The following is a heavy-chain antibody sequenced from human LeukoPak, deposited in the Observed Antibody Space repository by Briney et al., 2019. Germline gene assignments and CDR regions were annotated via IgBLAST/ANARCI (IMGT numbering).Heavy chain of an antibody. CDR3: ARTYYYASSGYYPDAVDY. CDR2: ISSSSSYT. J-gene: IGHJ4*02. D-gene: IGHD3-22*01. CDR1: GFTVSDYY. V-gene: IGHV3-11*06. Sequence: GGSLRLSCAAAGFTVSDYYMSWIRQAPGKGLEWVSYISSSSSYTNYADSVKGRFTISRKNAKNSLYLQMPSLRAEDTAVYYCARTYYYASSGYYPDAVDYWGQGTLVTVSS.